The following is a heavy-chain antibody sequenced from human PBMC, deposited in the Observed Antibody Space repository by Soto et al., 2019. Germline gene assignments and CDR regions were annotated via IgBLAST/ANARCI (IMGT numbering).Heavy chain of an antibody. Sequence: SETLSLTCTVSGGSISNYYLSWIRQPPGKGLEWLAYIFYSGSTSYNPSLSSRLTMSVDTSKNQFSLTLTSVTAADTAVYYCARLAAEARGEAFDIWGQGTMVTVSS. V-gene: IGHV4-59*08. CDR2: IFYSGST. CDR1: GGSISNYY. D-gene: IGHD6-13*01. CDR3: ARLAAEARGEAFDI. J-gene: IGHJ3*02.